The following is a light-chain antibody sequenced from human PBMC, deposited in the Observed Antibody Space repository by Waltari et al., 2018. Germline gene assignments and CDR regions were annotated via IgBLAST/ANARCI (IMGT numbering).Light chain of an antibody. J-gene: IGKJ1*01. CDR3: QQGNSYPRT. V-gene: IGKV1-13*02. Sequence: IQMSQSPSSLSASVGDRVTITCRAGQGISSYLNWYQQKPGKAPKLLIYYANSLASGVPSRFSGSGSETEFTLTISSLQPEDFATYYCQQGNSYPRTFGQGTKVEIK. CDR1: QGISSY. CDR2: YAN.